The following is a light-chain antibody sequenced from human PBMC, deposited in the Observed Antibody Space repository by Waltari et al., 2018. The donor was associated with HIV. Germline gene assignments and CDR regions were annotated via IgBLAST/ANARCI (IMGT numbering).Light chain of an antibody. CDR3: QHYNGYPWT. J-gene: IGKJ1*01. Sequence: IQMTPSPSTLSASVGARVTITCRTSQTIGVWLAWYQQKPGQAPKILIYKASTLETGVPSRFSGSGSGTEFTLTIGGLQPDDFATYYCQHYNGYPWTFGQGTKVEMK. CDR1: QTIGVW. CDR2: KAS. V-gene: IGKV1-5*03.